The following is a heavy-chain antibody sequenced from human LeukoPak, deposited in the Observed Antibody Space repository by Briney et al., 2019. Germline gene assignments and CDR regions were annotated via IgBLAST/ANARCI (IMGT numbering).Heavy chain of an antibody. CDR1: GFTFSKYA. D-gene: IGHD3-22*01. J-gene: IGHJ4*02. V-gene: IGHV3-23*01. Sequence: PGGSLRLSCAASGFTFSKYAMSWVRQAPGKGLEWVSDISGSGSTTYYADSVKGRFTISRDNSKNTLYLQMHSLRAEDTAVYYCAKDQYYYDSSGYYFFRYFDYWGQGTLVTVSS. CDR3: AKDQYYYDSSGYYFFRYFDY. CDR2: ISGSGSTT.